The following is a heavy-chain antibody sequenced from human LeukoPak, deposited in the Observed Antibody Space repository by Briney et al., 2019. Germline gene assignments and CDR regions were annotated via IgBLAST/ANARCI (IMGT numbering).Heavy chain of an antibody. V-gene: IGHV4-39*07. D-gene: IGHD6-13*01. CDR3: ARDSDSSSCDY. Sequence: LETLSLTCTVSGGSISSSSYYWGWIRQPPGKGLEWIGSIYYSGSTYYNPSLKSRVTISVDTSKNQFSLKLSSVTAADTAVYYCARDSDSSSCDYWGQGTLVTVSS. J-gene: IGHJ4*02. CDR2: IYYSGST. CDR1: GGSISSSSYY.